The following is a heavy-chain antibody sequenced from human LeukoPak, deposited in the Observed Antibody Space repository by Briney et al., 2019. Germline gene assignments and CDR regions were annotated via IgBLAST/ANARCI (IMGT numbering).Heavy chain of an antibody. J-gene: IGHJ4*02. CDR3: ARDVYYYDSSGYYSFEYFDY. Sequence: GASVKVSCKASGYTFTSYYMHWVRQAPGQGLEWMGGIIPIFGTANYAQKFQGRVTITADESTSTAYMELSSLRSEDTAVYYCARDVYYYDSSGYYSFEYFDYWGQGTLVTVSS. V-gene: IGHV1-69*13. D-gene: IGHD3-22*01. CDR2: IIPIFGTA. CDR1: GYTFTSYY.